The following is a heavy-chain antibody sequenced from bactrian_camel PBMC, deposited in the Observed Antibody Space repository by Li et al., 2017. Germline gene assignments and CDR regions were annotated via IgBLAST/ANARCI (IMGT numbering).Heavy chain of an antibody. CDR1: GFVNSGHY. CDR3: AADRLVCLSTNPRGEWTY. V-gene: IGHV3S40*01. Sequence: DVQLVESGGASVQAGGSLRLSCAGSGFVNSGHYMAWFRQAPGKEREGVAGVYTKGGRSDKSYADSVKGRFTISSDAAKNTVNTVYLHMNSLKPEDTAMYYCAADRLVCLSTNPRGEWTYWGQGTQVTVS. D-gene: IGHD1*01. CDR2: VYTKGGRSDK. J-gene: IGHJ4*01.